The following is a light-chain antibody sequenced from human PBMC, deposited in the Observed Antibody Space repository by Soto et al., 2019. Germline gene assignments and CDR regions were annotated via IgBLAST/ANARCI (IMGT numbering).Light chain of an antibody. Sequence: DIQMTQSPSSVSASVGYSVTITCRASPGLSTYLAWYQQKPGKAPKHLIYAASTLQSGVPSRFSGSGSGTDFTLTITSLQPEDFATYYCLQDYSFPWTFGQGTKVDI. CDR3: LQDYSFPWT. V-gene: IGKV1-12*01. CDR2: AAS. J-gene: IGKJ1*01. CDR1: PGLSTY.